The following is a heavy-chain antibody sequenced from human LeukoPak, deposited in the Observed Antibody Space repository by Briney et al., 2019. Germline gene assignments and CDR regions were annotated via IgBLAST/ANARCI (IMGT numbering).Heavy chain of an antibody. Sequence: PSETLSLTCAVYGGSFSGYYWSWIRQPPGKGLEWIGEINHSGSTNYNPSLKSRVTISVDTSKNQFSLKLSSVTAADTAVYCCARVPRRSGSYYYYYGMDVWGQGTTVTVSS. V-gene: IGHV4-34*01. CDR2: INHSGST. J-gene: IGHJ6*02. CDR1: GGSFSGYY. D-gene: IGHD3-10*01. CDR3: ARVPRRSGSYYYYYGMDV.